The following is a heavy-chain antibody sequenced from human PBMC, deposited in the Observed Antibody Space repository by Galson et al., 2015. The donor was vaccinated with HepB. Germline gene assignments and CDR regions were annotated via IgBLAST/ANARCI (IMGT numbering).Heavy chain of an antibody. Sequence: SLRLSCAASFTFGGYAMHWVRQAPGKGLEWGALISYDGTFKNYGDSVKGRFTVSRDNFKNTLYLQMNSQRPEDTAVYYCAREGSPQTSSWYAFEVWGQGTMVTVSP. D-gene: IGHD6-13*01. V-gene: IGHV3-30*04. CDR2: ISYDGTFK. J-gene: IGHJ3*01. CDR3: AREGSPQTSSWYAFEV. CDR1: FTFGGYA.